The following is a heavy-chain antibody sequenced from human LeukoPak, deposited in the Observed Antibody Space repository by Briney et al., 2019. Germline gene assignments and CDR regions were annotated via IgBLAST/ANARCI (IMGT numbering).Heavy chain of an antibody. V-gene: IGHV3-48*01. D-gene: IGHD5-18*01. CDR3: AGDLHSYGY. Sequence: PGGSLRLSCAASGFTFSSYSMNLVRQAPGKGLEWVSYISSSSSTIYYADSVKGRFTISRDNAKNSLYLQMNSLRAEDTAVYYCAGDLHSYGYWGQGTLVTVSS. CDR1: GFTFSSYS. CDR2: ISSSSSTI. J-gene: IGHJ4*02.